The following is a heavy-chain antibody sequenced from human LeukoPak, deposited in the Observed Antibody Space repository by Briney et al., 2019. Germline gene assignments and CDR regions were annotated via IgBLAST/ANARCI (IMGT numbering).Heavy chain of an antibody. V-gene: IGHV3-30*03. CDR2: ISYDGSNK. J-gene: IGHJ6*03. CDR3: ARVAVLRGLNFYYYYMDV. D-gene: IGHD3-9*01. CDR1: GFTFSSYG. Sequence: GGSLRLSCAASGFTFSSYGMHWVRQAPGKGLEWVAVISYDGSNKYYADSVKGRFTISRDNSKNTLYLQMNSLRSEDTAVYYCARVAVLRGLNFYYYYMDVWGKGTTVTVSS.